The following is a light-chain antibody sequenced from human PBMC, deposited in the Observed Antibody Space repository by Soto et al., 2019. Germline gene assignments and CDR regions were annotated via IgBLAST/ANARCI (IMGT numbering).Light chain of an antibody. J-gene: IGKJ1*01. V-gene: IGKV3-11*01. CDR1: QSVSSY. CDR2: DAS. Sequence: EIVLTQSPATLSLSPGERATLSCRASQSVSSYLAWYQQKPGQAPRLLIYDASNRATGIPARFSGSGSGTDLSLTISRLEPEDFAIYYCQQSSNWPRTFGQGTKVEIK. CDR3: QQSSNWPRT.